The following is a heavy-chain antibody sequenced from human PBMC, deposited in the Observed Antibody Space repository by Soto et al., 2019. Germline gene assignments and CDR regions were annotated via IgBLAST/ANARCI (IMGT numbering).Heavy chain of an antibody. D-gene: IGHD6-19*01. J-gene: IGHJ5*02. CDR1: GGSISSSSYY. Sequence: PSETLSLTCTVSGGSISSSSYYWGWIRQPPGKGLEWIGSIYYSGSTYYNPSLKSRVTISVDTSKNQFSLKLSSVTAADTAVYYCARHRKRLDSSGWTNWFDPWGQGTLVTVSS. CDR2: IYYSGST. V-gene: IGHV4-39*01. CDR3: ARHRKRLDSSGWTNWFDP.